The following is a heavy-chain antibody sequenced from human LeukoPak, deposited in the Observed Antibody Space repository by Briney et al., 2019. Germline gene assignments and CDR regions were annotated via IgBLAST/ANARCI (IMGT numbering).Heavy chain of an antibody. D-gene: IGHD1-26*01. CDR2: ISGSGGST. V-gene: IGHV3-23*01. CDR3: AKDHYVGAFDI. J-gene: IGHJ3*02. CDR1: GFSFGSEA. Sequence: GGSLRLSCTVSGFSFGSEAMSWVRQAPGKGLEWVSGISGSGGSTHYADSVKGRFTISRDNSKNTLFLQMNSLRAGDTALYYCAKDHYVGAFDIWGQGTMVTVSS.